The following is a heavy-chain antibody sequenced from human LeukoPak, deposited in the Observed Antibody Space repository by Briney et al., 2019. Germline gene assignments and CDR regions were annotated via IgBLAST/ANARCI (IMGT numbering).Heavy chain of an antibody. Sequence: GGSLRLSCAASGFTFTSYSMSWVRQAPGKGLERVSGTSDRGDYTYYADSVKGRFTISRDSSKNTLFLQMNSLRAEDTALYFCARKAQYNGHYPLDYWGQGTLVTVSS. D-gene: IGHD1-7*01. CDR2: TSDRGDYT. J-gene: IGHJ4*02. V-gene: IGHV3-23*01. CDR3: ARKAQYNGHYPLDY. CDR1: GFTFTSYS.